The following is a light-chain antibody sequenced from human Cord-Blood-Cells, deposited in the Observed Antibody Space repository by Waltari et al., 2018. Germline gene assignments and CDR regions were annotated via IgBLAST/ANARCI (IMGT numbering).Light chain of an antibody. V-gene: IGLV2-14*01. CDR3: SSYTSSSTRV. J-gene: IGLJ3*02. Sequence: QSALTQPASVSGSPGQSITISCTGTSSAVGGYNYVSWYQQHPGKAPKLMIYDVSNRPSGVSNRFSGSKSGNTASLTISGLQAEDEADYDCSSYTSSSTRVFGGGTKLTVL. CDR2: DVS. CDR1: SSAVGGYNY.